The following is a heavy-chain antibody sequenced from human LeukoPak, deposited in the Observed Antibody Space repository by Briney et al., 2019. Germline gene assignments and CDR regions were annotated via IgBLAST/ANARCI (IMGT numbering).Heavy chain of an antibody. Sequence: ASVKVSCKASGGTFSSYAISWVRQAPGQGLEWMGRIIPILGIANYAQKFQGRVTITADKSTSTAYMELSSLRSEDTAVYYCASHQARARLFYFDYWGQGTLVTVSS. CDR3: ASHQARARLFYFDY. CDR2: IIPILGIA. J-gene: IGHJ4*02. V-gene: IGHV1-69*04. D-gene: IGHD6-6*01. CDR1: GGTFSSYA.